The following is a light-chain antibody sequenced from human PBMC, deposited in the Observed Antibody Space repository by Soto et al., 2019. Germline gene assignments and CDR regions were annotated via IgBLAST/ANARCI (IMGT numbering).Light chain of an antibody. CDR2: GAS. J-gene: IGKJ2*01. CDR1: QTVSRS. CDR3: QQYIDWPPYT. V-gene: IGKV3-15*01. Sequence: EVVLTQSPATLSVSPWERATLSCRASQTVSRSLAWYQQKPGQAPRLLICGASTRATGIPGRFSGSGSGTDFTLTISSLQSEDFAVYYCQQYIDWPPYTFGQGTKVDIK.